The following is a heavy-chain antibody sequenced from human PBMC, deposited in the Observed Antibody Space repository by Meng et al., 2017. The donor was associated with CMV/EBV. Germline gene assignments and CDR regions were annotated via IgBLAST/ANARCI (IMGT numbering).Heavy chain of an antibody. CDR1: GFSFSNFA. CDR3: AKLRGSGFNSYWYFDL. D-gene: IGHD3-22*01. V-gene: IGHV3-23*03. Sequence: GGSLRLSCAVSGFSFSNFAMTWVRQAPGKGLEWVSIIYSGGSSTYYADSLKGRFTISRDDSKNTLYLQVNSLRADDTAVYYCAKLRGSGFNSYWYFDLWGRGTLVTVSS. CDR2: IYSGGSST. J-gene: IGHJ2*01.